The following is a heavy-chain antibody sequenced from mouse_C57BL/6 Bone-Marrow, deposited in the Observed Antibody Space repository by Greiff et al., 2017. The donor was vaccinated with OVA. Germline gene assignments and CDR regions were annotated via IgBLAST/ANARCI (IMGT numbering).Heavy chain of an antibody. Sequence: QVQLKESGAELARPGASVKLSCKASGYTFTSYGISWVKQRTGQGLEWIGEIYPRSGNTYYNEKFKGKATLTADKSSSTAYMELRSLTSEDSAVYFCARKKDYSNYDFDYWGQGTTLTVSS. J-gene: IGHJ2*01. D-gene: IGHD2-5*01. CDR2: IYPRSGNT. V-gene: IGHV1-81*01. CDR3: ARKKDYSNYDFDY. CDR1: GYTFTSYG.